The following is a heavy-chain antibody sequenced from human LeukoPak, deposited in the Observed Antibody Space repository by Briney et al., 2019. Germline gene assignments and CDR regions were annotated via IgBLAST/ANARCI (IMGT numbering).Heavy chain of an antibody. Sequence: ASVKVSCKASGYTFTSHGISWVRQAPGQGLEWMGWISAYNGNTNYAQKPQGRLTMTTDTSTSTAYMELRSLRSDDTAVYYCARDRSSGSYYPNWFDPWGQGTLVTVSS. CDR1: GYTFTSHG. CDR2: ISAYNGNT. D-gene: IGHD3-10*01. V-gene: IGHV1-18*01. J-gene: IGHJ5*02. CDR3: ARDRSSGSYYPNWFDP.